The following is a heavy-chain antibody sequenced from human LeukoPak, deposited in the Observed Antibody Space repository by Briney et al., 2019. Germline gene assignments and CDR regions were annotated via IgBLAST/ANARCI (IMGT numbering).Heavy chain of an antibody. V-gene: IGHV1-69*05. CDR2: IIPIFGTA. CDR1: GGTFSNYA. J-gene: IGHJ5*02. Sequence: SVKVSCKASGGTFSNYAISWVRQAPGQGLEWMGRIIPIFGTANYAQKFQGRVTITTDESTSTAYMELSSLRSEDTAVYYCAREGSYGDYLGANWFDPWGQGTLVTVSS. CDR3: AREGSYGDYLGANWFDP. D-gene: IGHD4-17*01.